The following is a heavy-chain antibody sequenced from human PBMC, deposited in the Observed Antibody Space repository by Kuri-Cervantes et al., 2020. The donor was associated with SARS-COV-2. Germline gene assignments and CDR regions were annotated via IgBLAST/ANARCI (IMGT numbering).Heavy chain of an antibody. CDR2: IYPGDSDT. CDR3: ARRAPLDFWSGYYTYYFDY. D-gene: IGHD3-3*01. V-gene: IGHV5-51*01. CDR1: GYSFTSYW. Sequence: KVSCKGSGYSFTSYWIGWVRQMPGKGLEWMGIIYPGDSDTRYGPSFQGQVTLSADKSISTAYLQWSGLKASDTAMYYCARRAPLDFWSGYYTYYFDYWGQGTLVTVSS. J-gene: IGHJ4*02.